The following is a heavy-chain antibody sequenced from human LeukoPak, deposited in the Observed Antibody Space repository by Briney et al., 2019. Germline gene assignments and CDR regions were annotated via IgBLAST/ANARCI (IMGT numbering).Heavy chain of an antibody. D-gene: IGHD2-8*01. J-gene: IGHJ4*02. CDR2: IYTSGST. CDR1: GGSISSGSYY. Sequence: PSQTLSLTCTVSGGSISSGSYYWSWSRQPAGKGLEWIGRIYTSGSTNYNPSLKSRVTISVDTSKNQFSLKLSSVTAADTAVYYCARVNGYCTNGVCYSPGSDYWGQGTLVTVSS. CDR3: ARVNGYCTNGVCYSPGSDY. V-gene: IGHV4-61*02.